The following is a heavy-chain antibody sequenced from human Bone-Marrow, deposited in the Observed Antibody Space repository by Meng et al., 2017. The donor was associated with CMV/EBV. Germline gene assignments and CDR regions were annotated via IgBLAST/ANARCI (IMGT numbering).Heavy chain of an antibody. Sequence: GESLKISWAASGFIFDDYGMSWVREAPGKGLEWVSGINWNGGSTGYADSVKGRFTISRDNAKNSLYLQMNSLRAEDTALYYCARALGYCSSTSCYTEDYFDYGGQGTVVTVSS. D-gene: IGHD2-2*02. CDR2: INWNGGST. CDR1: GFIFDDYG. CDR3: ARALGYCSSTSCYTEDYFDY. V-gene: IGHV3-20*04. J-gene: IGHJ4*02.